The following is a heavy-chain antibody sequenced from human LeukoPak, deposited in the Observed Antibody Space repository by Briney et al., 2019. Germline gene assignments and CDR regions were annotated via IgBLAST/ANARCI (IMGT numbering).Heavy chain of an antibody. D-gene: IGHD3-10*01. J-gene: IGHJ6*03. V-gene: IGHV1-8*01. CDR3: ARGSGSDYYYYMDV. CDR1: GYTFTSYD. Sequence: ASVKVSCKASGYTFTSYDINWVRQATGHGLEWMGWMNPNSGNTGYAQKFQGRVTMTRNTSISTAYMELSSLRSEDTAVYYCARGSGSDYYYYMDVWGKGTTVTISS. CDR2: MNPNSGNT.